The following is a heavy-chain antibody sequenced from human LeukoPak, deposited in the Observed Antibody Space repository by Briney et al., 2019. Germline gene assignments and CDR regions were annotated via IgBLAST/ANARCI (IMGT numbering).Heavy chain of an antibody. CDR3: ARELLMGFYYYGMDV. J-gene: IGHJ6*02. CDR2: INHSGST. D-gene: IGHD2-8*01. Sequence: SETLSLTCAVYGGSFSGYYWSWIRQPPGKGLEWIGEINHSGSTNYNPSLKSRVTISVDTSKNHFSLKLSSVTAADTAVYYCARELLMGFYYYGMDVWGQGTTVTVSS. V-gene: IGHV4-34*01. CDR1: GGSFSGYY.